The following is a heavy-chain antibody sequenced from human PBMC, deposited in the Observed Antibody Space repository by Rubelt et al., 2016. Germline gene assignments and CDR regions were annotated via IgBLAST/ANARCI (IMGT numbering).Heavy chain of an antibody. D-gene: IGHD6-13*01. Sequence: VMTGGSLRLSCVGSGFSFSRYWMQWVRQAPGKGLVWVSSISSSSSYIYYADSVKGRFTISRDNAKNSLYLQMNSLRAEDTAVYYCAREFSWQRDYYGMDVWGQGTTVTVSS. CDR1: GFSFSRYW. V-gene: IGHV3-21*01. J-gene: IGHJ6*02. CDR3: AREFSWQRDYYGMDV. CDR2: ISSSSSYI.